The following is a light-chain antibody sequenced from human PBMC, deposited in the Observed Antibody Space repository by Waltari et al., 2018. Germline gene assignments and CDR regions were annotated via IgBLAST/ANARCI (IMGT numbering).Light chain of an antibody. CDR2: GAS. V-gene: IGKV3-15*01. CDR1: QSVRST. J-gene: IGKJ1*01. CDR3: QQYNNWPGT. Sequence: ELVMTQSPATLSVSPGEGATLSCRASQSVRSTLAWDQQKPGQAPRLLIYGASTRATGIPARFNGGGSGTEFTLTISSLQSEDFATYYCQQYNNWPGTFGQGTKVEIK.